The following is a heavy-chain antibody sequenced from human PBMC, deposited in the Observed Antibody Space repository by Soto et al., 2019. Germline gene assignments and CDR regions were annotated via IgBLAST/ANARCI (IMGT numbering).Heavy chain of an antibody. J-gene: IGHJ4*02. CDR2: IESKTAGGSI. D-gene: IGHD3-10*01. V-gene: IGHV3-15*04. CDR1: GLTVGHVY. CDR3: ATYESGSLWD. Sequence: EVQLVESGGGLVKPGGSLRVSCATSGLTVGHVYMSWVRQAPGKGLEWVGRIESKTAGGSIDYAAPVKGRFTISRDDSKITLYLQMDSLKVEDTAVYYCATYESGSLWDWGQGALVPVSS.